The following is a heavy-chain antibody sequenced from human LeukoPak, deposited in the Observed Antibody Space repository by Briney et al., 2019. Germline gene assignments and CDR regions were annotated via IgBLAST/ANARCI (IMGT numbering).Heavy chain of an antibody. V-gene: IGHV1-69*04. CDR2: IIPILGIA. CDR3: ARDRVQVGDGYGTVYYMDV. D-gene: IGHD5-24*01. CDR1: GGTFSSYT. Sequence: SVKVSCKASGGTFSSYTISWVRQAPGPGLEWMGRIIPILGIANYAQKLQGRVTITADKSTSTAYMELSSLRSEDTAVYYCARDRVQVGDGYGTVYYMDVWGKGTTVTVSS. J-gene: IGHJ6*03.